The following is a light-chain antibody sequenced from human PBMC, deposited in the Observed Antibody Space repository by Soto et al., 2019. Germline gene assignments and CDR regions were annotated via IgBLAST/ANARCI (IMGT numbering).Light chain of an antibody. CDR3: QDYHDYSWT. CDR2: KTS. CDR1: QSISIW. Sequence: DIHMTQSPSTLSASVGDRVTITCRASQSISIWLAWYQQKPGKAPNLLIYKTSSLESGVTSRSSGRRSGTEFTLTISSLQPDDLATDYCQDYHDYSWTFGRGTKVEIK. J-gene: IGKJ1*01. V-gene: IGKV1-5*03.